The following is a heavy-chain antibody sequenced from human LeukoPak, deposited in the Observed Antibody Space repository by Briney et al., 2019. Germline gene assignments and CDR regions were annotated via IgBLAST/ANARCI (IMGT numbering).Heavy chain of an antibody. D-gene: IGHD2-15*01. J-gene: IGHJ5*02. V-gene: IGHV3-7*01. Sequence: PGGSLRLSCAASGFTFSSYWMSWVRQAPGKGLEWVANIKQDGSEKYYVDSVKGRFTISRDNAKNSLYLQMNSLRAEDTAVDYCARVSPEDIVVVVAATRRDRNWFDPWGQGTLVTVSS. CDR2: IKQDGSEK. CDR3: ARVSPEDIVVVVAATRRDRNWFDP. CDR1: GFTFSSYW.